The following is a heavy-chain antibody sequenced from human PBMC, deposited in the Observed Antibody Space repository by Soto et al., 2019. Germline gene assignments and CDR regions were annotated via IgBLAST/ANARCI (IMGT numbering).Heavy chain of an antibody. V-gene: IGHV3-11*01. Sequence: VQLVESGGGLVKPGGSLRLSCAASGFTFSDYYMSWIRQAPGKGLEWVSYFSSSGSTIYYADPVKGRFTISRDNAKNSLYLQMNSLRAEDTAVYYCAMTEYDGDAFDIWGQVTMVTVSS. CDR3: AMTEYDGDAFDI. D-gene: IGHD1-1*01. J-gene: IGHJ3*02. CDR1: GFTFSDYY. CDR2: FSSSGSTI.